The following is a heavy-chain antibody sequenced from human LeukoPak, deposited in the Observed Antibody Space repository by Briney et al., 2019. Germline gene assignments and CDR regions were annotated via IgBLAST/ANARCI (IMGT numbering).Heavy chain of an antibody. J-gene: IGHJ5*02. CDR3: ARADCSGSTCYLRHSWFDP. V-gene: IGHV3-21*06. CDR1: GFTLRSFD. Sequence: KPGGSLRLSCAASGFTLRSFDMNWVRQAPGKGLEWVSSISTSSRYIYYRDSVKGRFTISRDDAKNALYLQMNSLTVEDTAVYYCARADCSGSTCYLRHSWFDPWGQGTLVTVSS. CDR2: ISTSSRYI. D-gene: IGHD2-2*01.